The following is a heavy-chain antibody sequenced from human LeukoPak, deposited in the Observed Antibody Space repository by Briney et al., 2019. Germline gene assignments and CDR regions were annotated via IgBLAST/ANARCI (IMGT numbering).Heavy chain of an antibody. CDR2: IYYSGST. Sequence: PSETLSPTCAVSGGSISSGGYSWSWIRQPPGKGLEWIGYIYYSGSTYYNPSLKSRVTISVDTSKNQFSLKLSSVTAADTAVYYCVRVRRAYYYYYYMDVWGKGTTVTVSS. CDR1: GGSISSGGYS. J-gene: IGHJ6*03. CDR3: VRVRRAYYYYYYMDV. V-gene: IGHV4-30-4*07.